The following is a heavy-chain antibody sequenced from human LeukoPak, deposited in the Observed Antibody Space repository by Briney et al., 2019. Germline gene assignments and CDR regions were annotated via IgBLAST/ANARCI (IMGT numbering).Heavy chain of an antibody. CDR2: ISSNGGST. Sequence: GGSRRLSCAASGFTFSSYAMHWVRQAPGKGLEYVSAISSNGGSTYYANSVKGRFTISRDNSKNTLYLQMGSLRAEDMAVYYCARDGPNYSGSYCDIWGQGTMVTVSS. CDR3: ARDGPNYSGSYCDI. J-gene: IGHJ3*02. CDR1: GFTFSSYA. D-gene: IGHD1-26*01. V-gene: IGHV3-64*01.